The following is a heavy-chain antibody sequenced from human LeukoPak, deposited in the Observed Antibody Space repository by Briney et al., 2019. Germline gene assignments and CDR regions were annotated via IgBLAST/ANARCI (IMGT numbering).Heavy chain of an antibody. CDR2: ISGSSAST. Sequence: GGSLRLSCAASGFTFSTYAMTWVRQAPGKGLEWVSAISGSSASTTYYTDSVKGRFTISRDNSKNTLYLQMSSLRAEDTAVYYCARDNGGSSGWYLWFDPWGQGTLVTVSS. D-gene: IGHD6-19*01. V-gene: IGHV3-23*01. J-gene: IGHJ5*02. CDR3: ARDNGGSSGWYLWFDP. CDR1: GFTFSTYA.